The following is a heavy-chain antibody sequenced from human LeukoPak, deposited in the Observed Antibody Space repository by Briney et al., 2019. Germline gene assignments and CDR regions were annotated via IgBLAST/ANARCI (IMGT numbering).Heavy chain of an antibody. Sequence: GGSLRLSCAASGFTFSKHSLNWVRQAPGRGLEWLSYIGTTTTIYYADSVQGRFTISRDNAKNSLFLQMSSLTDEDTAVYYCARDHDWAFDYWGQGALVTVSS. D-gene: IGHD3-9*01. CDR2: IGTTTTI. V-gene: IGHV3-48*02. J-gene: IGHJ4*02. CDR3: ARDHDWAFDY. CDR1: GFTFSKHS.